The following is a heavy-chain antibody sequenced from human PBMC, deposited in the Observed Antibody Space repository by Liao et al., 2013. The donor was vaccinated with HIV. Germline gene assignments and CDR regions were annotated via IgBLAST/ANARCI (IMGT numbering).Heavy chain of an antibody. Sequence: QVQLQQWGAGLLKPSETLSLTCAAYGGSFSDYYWSWIRQSPGKGLEWIGHISHSGATHYNPSLKSRVRLSVATSSRQFSLTLSSVTAADTAVYYCARSQWRLRGMVFDYWGQGTLVSVSS. J-gene: IGHJ4*02. D-gene: IGHD2-21*02. CDR1: GGSFSDYY. CDR2: ISHSGAT. V-gene: IGHV4-34*01. CDR3: ARSQWRLRGMVFDY.